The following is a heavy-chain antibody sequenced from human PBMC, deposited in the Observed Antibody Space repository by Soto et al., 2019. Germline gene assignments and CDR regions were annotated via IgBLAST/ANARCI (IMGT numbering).Heavy chain of an antibody. CDR3: AREGGYDFWSAYDFDY. V-gene: IGHV3-33*01. Sequence: QVQLVESVGGVVQPGRSLRLSCAASGFTFSSYGMHWVRQAPGKGLEWVAVIWYDGSNKYYADSVKGRFTISRDNSKNTLYLQMNSLRAEDTAVYYCAREGGYDFWSAYDFDYWGQGTLVTVSS. CDR1: GFTFSSYG. CDR2: IWYDGSNK. D-gene: IGHD3-3*01. J-gene: IGHJ4*02.